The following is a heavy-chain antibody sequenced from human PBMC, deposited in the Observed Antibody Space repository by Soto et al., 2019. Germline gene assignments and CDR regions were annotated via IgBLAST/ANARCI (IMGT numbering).Heavy chain of an antibody. J-gene: IGHJ4*02. CDR2: INAGTGNT. V-gene: IGHV1-3*01. CDR1: GYTFTRYA. CDR3: ASSAVTGTKTLVY. Sequence: GASVKVSCKASGYTFTRYAIHWVRQAPGQRLEWMGWINAGTGNTKYSQKFQGRVTITRDTSASTVFMELSSLRSEDTAVYYCASSAVTGTKTLVYWGQGTLVTVSS. D-gene: IGHD1-20*01.